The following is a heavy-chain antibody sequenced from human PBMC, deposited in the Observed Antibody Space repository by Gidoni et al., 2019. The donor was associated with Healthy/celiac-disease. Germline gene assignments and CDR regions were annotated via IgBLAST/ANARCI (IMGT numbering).Heavy chain of an antibody. CDR1: GFTLTSYA. D-gene: IGHD1-26*01. V-gene: IGHV3-23*01. CDR3: AKDSSPVGAYGGVGDY. Sequence: EVQLLSSGGGLVQPGGSLRLSCPAPGFTLTSYAMSWVRQAPGKGMEWVSAISGSGGSTYYADSVKGRFTISRDNSKNTLYLQMNSLRAEDTAVYYCAKDSSPVGAYGGVGDYWGQGTLVTVSS. J-gene: IGHJ4*02. CDR2: ISGSGGST.